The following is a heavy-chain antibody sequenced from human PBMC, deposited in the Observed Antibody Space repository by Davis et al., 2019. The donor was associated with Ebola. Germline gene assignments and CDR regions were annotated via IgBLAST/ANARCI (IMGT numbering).Heavy chain of an antibody. D-gene: IGHD3-22*01. CDR1: GYKFTIYW. CDR3: ARGGYYDSSSFDY. CDR2: IYPGGSDT. V-gene: IGHV5-51*01. J-gene: IGHJ4*02. Sequence: GESLKISCEASGYKFTIYWIGWVRQMSGKGLEWMGIIYPGGSDTRYSPSFQGQVTISADKSISTAYLQWSSLKASDTAMYYCARGGYYDSSSFDYWGQGTLVTVSS.